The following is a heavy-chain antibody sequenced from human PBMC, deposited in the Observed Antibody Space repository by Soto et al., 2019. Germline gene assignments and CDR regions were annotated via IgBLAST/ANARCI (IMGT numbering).Heavy chain of an antibody. Sequence: GESLKISCKASGYIFTSYCIGWVRPTPWKGLEWMGIILPDDSDTKYSPSFQGRVTISADRSMTTAYLHLRSLEASDSATYFCARQGFSKHYFYAADVWGQGTTVTVSS. CDR1: GYIFTSYC. J-gene: IGHJ6*02. CDR2: ILPDDSDT. CDR3: ARQGFSKHYFYAADV. V-gene: IGHV5-51*01. D-gene: IGHD6-13*01.